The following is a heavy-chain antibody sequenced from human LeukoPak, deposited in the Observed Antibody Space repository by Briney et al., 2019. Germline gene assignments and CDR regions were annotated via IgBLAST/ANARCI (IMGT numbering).Heavy chain of an antibody. Sequence: PGGSLRLSCAASGFTFSSYSMNWVRQAPGKGLEWVSSISSSSSYIYYADSVKGRFIISRDNAKNSLYLQMNSLRAEDAAVYYCARDYVRYLDLWGRGTLVTVSS. J-gene: IGHJ2*01. V-gene: IGHV3-21*01. CDR3: ARDYVRYLDL. CDR2: ISSSSSYI. D-gene: IGHD3-16*01. CDR1: GFTFSSYS.